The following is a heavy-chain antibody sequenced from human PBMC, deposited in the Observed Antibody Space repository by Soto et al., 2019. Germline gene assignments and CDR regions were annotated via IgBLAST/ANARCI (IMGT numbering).Heavy chain of an antibody. J-gene: IGHJ5*02. CDR2: INQDGSEK. CDR3: AREYTMEWFGTSERGNNWFAP. Sequence: GGSLRLSCAASGFTFKSYWMSWLRQAPGKGLEWVANINQDGSEKYYEDSVKGRFSISRDNAKNSLYLQMNSPRADDAAVYYCAREYTMEWFGTSERGNNWFAPWGQGTLVTVSS. V-gene: IGHV3-7*03. D-gene: IGHD3-10*01. CDR1: GFTFKSYW.